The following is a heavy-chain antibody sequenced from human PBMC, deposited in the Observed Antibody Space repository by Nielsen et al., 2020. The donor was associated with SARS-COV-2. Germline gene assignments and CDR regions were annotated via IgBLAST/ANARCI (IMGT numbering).Heavy chain of an antibody. CDR2: ISSSSSYI. Sequence: GESLKIPCAASGFTFSSYSMNWVRQAPGKGLEWVSSISSSSSYIYYADSVKGRFTISRDNAKNSLYLQMNSLRAEDTAVYYCARVPVPLYVWGSYIGNWFDPWGQGTLVTVSS. J-gene: IGHJ5*02. CDR3: ARVPVPLYVWGSYIGNWFDP. CDR1: GFTFSSYS. D-gene: IGHD3-16*01. V-gene: IGHV3-21*01.